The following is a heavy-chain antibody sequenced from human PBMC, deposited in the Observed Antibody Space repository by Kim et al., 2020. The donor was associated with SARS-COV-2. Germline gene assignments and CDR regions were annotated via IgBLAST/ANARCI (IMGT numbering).Heavy chain of an antibody. D-gene: IGHD5-12*01. J-gene: IGHJ5*02. CDR2: IYSDGSGT. Sequence: GGSLRLSCAASGFTFSNYAMNWVRQAPGKGLQWVSLIYSDGSGTYYADFVKGRFTISRDNSKNTLYLQMNSLRPDDTALYYCARSPYSGYDDDNYNWFVPWGQGTLVTVSS. V-gene: IGHV3-23*03. CDR1: GFTFSNYA. CDR3: ARSPYSGYDDDNYNWFVP.